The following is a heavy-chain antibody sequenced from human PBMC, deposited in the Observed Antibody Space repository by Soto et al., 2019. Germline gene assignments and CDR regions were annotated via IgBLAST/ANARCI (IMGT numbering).Heavy chain of an antibody. J-gene: IGHJ4*01. CDR1: GESFGGFY. V-gene: IGHV4-34*01. CDR2: ISQTETT. D-gene: IGHD2-15*01. Sequence: SETLSLTCVVCGESFGGFYWSWVRQSPGKGLEWIGEISQTETTAYSPSLKSRVSISADTSKKQFSLTLTSVTAADTAVYYCVHSPNVAVDHWGHGTLVTVSS. CDR3: VHSPNVAVDH.